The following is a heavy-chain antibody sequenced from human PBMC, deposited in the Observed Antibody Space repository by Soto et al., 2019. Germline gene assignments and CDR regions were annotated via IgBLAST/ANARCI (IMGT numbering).Heavy chain of an antibody. J-gene: IGHJ6*03. V-gene: IGHV4-39*01. CDR1: GGSISSSSYY. D-gene: IGHD3-3*01. CDR3: ARLYYDFWSGYSLDYYYYYMDV. Sequence: SETLSLTCTVSGGSISSSSYYWGWIRQPPGKGLEWIGSIYYSGSTYYNPSLKSRVTISVDTSKNQFSLKLSSVTAADAAVYYCARLYYDFWSGYSLDYYYYYMDVWGKGTTVTVSS. CDR2: IYYSGST.